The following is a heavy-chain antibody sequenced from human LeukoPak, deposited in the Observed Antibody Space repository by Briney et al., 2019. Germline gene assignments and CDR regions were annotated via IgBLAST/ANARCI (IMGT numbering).Heavy chain of an antibody. V-gene: IGHV3-30*18. CDR2: ISYDGSNK. CDR1: GFTFSSYG. Sequence: GGSLRLSCAASGFTFSSYGMHWVRQAPGKGLEWVAVISYDGSNKYYADSVKGRFTISRDNSKNTLSLQMNSLRPEDTAIYYCAKDLTSRSWSYFDYWGQGTLVTVSS. D-gene: IGHD6-13*01. J-gene: IGHJ4*02. CDR3: AKDLTSRSWSYFDY.